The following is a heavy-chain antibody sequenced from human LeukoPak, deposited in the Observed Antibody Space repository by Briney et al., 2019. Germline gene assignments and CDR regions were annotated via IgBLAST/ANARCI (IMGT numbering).Heavy chain of an antibody. D-gene: IGHD1-26*01. J-gene: IGHJ4*02. CDR3: ARAGRARGSQLDY. Sequence: SETLSLTCAVSGYSISSGYYWGWIRQPPGKGLEWIGSIYHSGSTYYNPSLMSRVTISVDTSKNQFSLKLSSVTAADTAVYYCARAGRARGSQLDYWGQGTLVTVSS. V-gene: IGHV4-38-2*01. CDR2: IYHSGST. CDR1: GYSISSGYY.